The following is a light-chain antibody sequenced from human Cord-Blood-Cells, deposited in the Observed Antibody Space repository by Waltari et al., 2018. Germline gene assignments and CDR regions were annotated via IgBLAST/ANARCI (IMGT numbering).Light chain of an antibody. CDR1: SSDVGSYNL. CDR2: EGS. Sequence: QSALTQPASVSGSPGQSITLSSTGTSSDVGSYNLVSWYQQHPGKAPKLMIYEGSKRPSGVSNRFSGSKSGNTASLTISGLQAEDEADYYCCSYAGSSTWVFGGGTKLTVL. CDR3: CSYAGSSTWV. V-gene: IGLV2-23*01. J-gene: IGLJ3*02.